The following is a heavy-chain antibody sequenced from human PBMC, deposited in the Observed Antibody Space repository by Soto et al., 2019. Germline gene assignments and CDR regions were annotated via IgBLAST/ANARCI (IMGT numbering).Heavy chain of an antibody. D-gene: IGHD5-18*01. CDR2: MNPNSGYT. CDR1: GYTFTSYD. V-gene: IGHV1-8*01. J-gene: IGHJ5*02. Sequence: QVQLVQSGAEVKKPGASVKVSCKASGYTFTSYDINWVRQATGQGLEWMGWMNPNSGYTGCAQKFQGRVTMTGNTSISTAYMERSSLRSEDTAVYYCAREVVDTAMGSSGFDPWGQGTLVTVSS. CDR3: AREVVDTAMGSSGFDP.